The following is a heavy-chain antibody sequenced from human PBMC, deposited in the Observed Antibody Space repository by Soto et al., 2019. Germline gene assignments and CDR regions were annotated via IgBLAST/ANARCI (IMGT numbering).Heavy chain of an antibody. Sequence: SLRLSCAASGFTFSSYGMHWVRQAPGKGLEWVAVISYDGSNKYYADSVKGRFTISRDNSKNTLYLQMNSLRAEDTAVYYCAKDFTDRVVTAILGDYYYYYGMDVWGQGTTVTVSS. CDR3: AKDFTDRVVTAILGDYYYYYGMDV. V-gene: IGHV3-30*18. CDR1: GFTFSSYG. J-gene: IGHJ6*02. CDR2: ISYDGSNK. D-gene: IGHD2-21*02.